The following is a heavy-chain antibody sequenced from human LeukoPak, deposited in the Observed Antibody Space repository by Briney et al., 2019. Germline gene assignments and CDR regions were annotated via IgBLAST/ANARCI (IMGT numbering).Heavy chain of an antibody. Sequence: PGGSLRLSCAASGFTVSRNSMSWVRQAPGKGLEGVSFIYSDNTHYSDSVKGRFTISRDNSKDALYLQMNSLRAEDTAVYYCARRAGAYSHPYDYGGQGTLVTVSS. CDR2: IYSDNT. V-gene: IGHV3-53*01. CDR3: ARRAGAYSHPYDY. J-gene: IGHJ4*02. D-gene: IGHD4/OR15-4a*01. CDR1: GFTVSRNS.